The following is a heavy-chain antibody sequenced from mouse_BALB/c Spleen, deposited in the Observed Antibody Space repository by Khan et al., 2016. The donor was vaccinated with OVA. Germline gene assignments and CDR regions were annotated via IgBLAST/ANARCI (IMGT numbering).Heavy chain of an antibody. CDR2: ISSDGTYI. CDR3: ASHLTGSFTY. CDR1: GFTFTSFD. Sequence: EVELVESGGDLVKPGGSLKLSCAASGFTFTSFDMSWVRQTPDKRLEWVATISSDGTYIYYPDSVKGRFTISRDNVKNTLFLQISSLKSEDTAMYYCASHLTGSFTYWGRGTLVTVSA. V-gene: IGHV5-6*01. D-gene: IGHD4-1*01. J-gene: IGHJ3*01.